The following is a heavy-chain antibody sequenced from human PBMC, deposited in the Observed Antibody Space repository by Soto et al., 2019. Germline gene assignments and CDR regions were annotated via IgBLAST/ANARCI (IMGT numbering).Heavy chain of an antibody. D-gene: IGHD4-17*01. CDR2: IYYTGST. Sequence: PSETLSLTCTVSGSSISPFYWSWIRQPPGRALEWIGYIYYTGSTKYNPSLKSRVTLSLGTSRHQLSLKLSSVPAADTAVYFCTRVGGYYGDYPNFDYWGPGTLVTVSS. CDR1: GSSISPFY. V-gene: IGHV4-59*01. CDR3: TRVGGYYGDYPNFDY. J-gene: IGHJ4*02.